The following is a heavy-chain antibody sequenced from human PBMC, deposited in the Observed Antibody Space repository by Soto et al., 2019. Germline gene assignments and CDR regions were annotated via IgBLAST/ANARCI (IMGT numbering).Heavy chain of an antibody. CDR3: ARDPMIVWFDP. CDR2: ISAYNDNT. V-gene: IGHV1-18*01. CDR1: GYTFTSYA. D-gene: IGHD3-22*01. Sequence: ASVKVSCKASGYTFTSYAISWVRQAPGQGLEWMGWISAYNDNTNYAQKLQGRVTMTTDTSTSTAYMELRSLRSDDTALYYCARDPMIVWFDPWGQGTLVTVSS. J-gene: IGHJ5*02.